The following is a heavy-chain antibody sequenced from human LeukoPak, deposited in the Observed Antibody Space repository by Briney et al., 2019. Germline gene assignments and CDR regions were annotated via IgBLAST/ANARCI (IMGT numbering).Heavy chain of an antibody. J-gene: IGHJ6*02. CDR1: GDSVSSNSAA. D-gene: IGHD5-18*01. CDR3: ARDRLDYSYGQDYYYYYGMDV. Sequence: SQTLSLTCAISGDSVSSNSAAWNWIRQSPSRGLEWLGRTYYRSKWYNDYAVSVKSRITINPDTSKNQFSLQLNSVTPEDTAVYYCARDRLDYSYGQDYYYYYGMDVWGQGTTVTVSS. CDR2: TYYRSKWYN. V-gene: IGHV6-1*01.